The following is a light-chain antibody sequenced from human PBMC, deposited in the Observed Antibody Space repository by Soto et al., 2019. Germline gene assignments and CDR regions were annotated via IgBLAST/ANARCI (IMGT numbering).Light chain of an antibody. Sequence: QSALTQPASVSGSPGQSITISCTGTSSDIGRYNYVSWFQQHPGKVPKLVIFEVNYRPSGVSDRFSGPKSGNTASLTITGLQAEDEADYYCTSCITANTRCVFGSGTKLTVL. CDR2: EVN. CDR1: SSDIGRYNY. CDR3: TSCITANTRCV. V-gene: IGLV2-14*01. J-gene: IGLJ1*01.